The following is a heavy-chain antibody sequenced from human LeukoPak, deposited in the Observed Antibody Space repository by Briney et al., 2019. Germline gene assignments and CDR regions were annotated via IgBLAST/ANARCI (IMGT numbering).Heavy chain of an antibody. V-gene: IGHV3-21*01. J-gene: IGHJ6*02. CDR1: GFTFSSYS. Sequence: GESLRLSSAASGFTFSSYSMNWVRQAPGKGLEWVSSISSSSSYIYYADSVKGRFTISRDNAKNSLFLQMNSLRAEDTAVYYCARDSDFDSSGYYPYYYYYYKMDVWGQGTTVTVSS. D-gene: IGHD3-22*01. CDR2: ISSSSSYI. CDR3: ARDSDFDSSGYYPYYYYYYKMDV.